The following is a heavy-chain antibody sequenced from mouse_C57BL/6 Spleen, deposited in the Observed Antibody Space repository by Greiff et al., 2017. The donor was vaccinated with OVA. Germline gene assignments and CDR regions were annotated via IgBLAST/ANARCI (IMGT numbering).Heavy chain of an antibody. CDR3: ARSYYGSHYAMDY. CDR2: INPNNGGT. CDR1: GYTFTDYN. V-gene: IGHV1-22*01. D-gene: IGHD1-1*01. J-gene: IGHJ4*01. Sequence: EVQLQQSGPELVKPGASVKMSCKASGYTFTDYNMHWVKQSHGKSLEWIGYINPNNGGTSYNQKFKGKATLTVNKSSSTAYMELRSLTSEDSAVYYCARSYYGSHYAMDYWGQGTSVTVSS.